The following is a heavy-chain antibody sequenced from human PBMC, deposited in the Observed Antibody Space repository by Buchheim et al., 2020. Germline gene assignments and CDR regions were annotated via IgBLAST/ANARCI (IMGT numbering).Heavy chain of an antibody. Sequence: VQLLESGGNLVQPGGSLRLSCVASEFAFKNYAMTWVRQGLGKGLEWVSSISGSGDDTFSADSVRGRFSIYRDNSKNTAYLQMNTLGADDTALYFCASGAGYKYLQFWGQGTL. D-gene: IGHD5-12*01. V-gene: IGHV3-23*01. CDR2: ISGSGDDT. J-gene: IGHJ1*01. CDR3: ASGAGYKYLQF. CDR1: EFAFKNYA.